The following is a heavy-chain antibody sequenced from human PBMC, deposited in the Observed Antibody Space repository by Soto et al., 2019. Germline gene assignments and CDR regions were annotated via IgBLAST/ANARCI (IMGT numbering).Heavy chain of an antibody. Sequence: EVQLVESGGGLVQPGRSLRLSCAASGFIFDDYAMHWVRQAPGKGLEWVSGITWNSDTVAYADSVRGRFTISRDNAKNSLYLQMNSLKTEDTALYYCTKEDFDYWGQGTLVPVSS. CDR3: TKEDFDY. J-gene: IGHJ4*02. CDR2: ITWNSDTV. CDR1: GFIFDDYA. V-gene: IGHV3-9*01.